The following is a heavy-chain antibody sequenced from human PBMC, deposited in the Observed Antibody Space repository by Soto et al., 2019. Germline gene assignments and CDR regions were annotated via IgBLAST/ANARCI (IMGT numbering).Heavy chain of an antibody. Sequence: GGSLRLSCEASGVTFSKFGIHWVRQAPGKGLEWVAVVSYDGSFKYYADSVKGRFTISRDNSKNTLYLQMNSLRPEDAALYYCAKDSDQLLFDYYYYGMDVWGQGTTVTVSS. CDR1: GVTFSKFG. CDR3: AKDSDQLLFDYYYYGMDV. D-gene: IGHD2-2*01. V-gene: IGHV3-30*18. J-gene: IGHJ6*02. CDR2: VSYDGSFK.